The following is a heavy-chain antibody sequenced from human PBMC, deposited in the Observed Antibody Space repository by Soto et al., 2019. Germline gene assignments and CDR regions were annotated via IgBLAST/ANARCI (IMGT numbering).Heavy chain of an antibody. CDR2: ISYDGNNK. Sequence: GGSLRLSCAASGFTFGAYVMHWVRQPPGKGLQWLAVISYDGNNKYYADSVEGRFTISRDNSKNTVYLQMNSLRLEDTAVYYCARGPSYSDSYFDYWGQGTLVTVSS. J-gene: IGHJ4*02. D-gene: IGHD4-17*01. V-gene: IGHV3-30*03. CDR1: GFTFGAYV. CDR3: ARGPSYSDSYFDY.